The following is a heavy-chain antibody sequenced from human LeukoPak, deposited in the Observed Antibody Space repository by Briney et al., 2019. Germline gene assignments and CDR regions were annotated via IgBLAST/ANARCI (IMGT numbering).Heavy chain of an antibody. V-gene: IGHV1-18*01. CDR1: VYTFTSYG. CDR3: ARDDKRITMIVVVSDPFDY. J-gene: IGHJ4*02. CDR2: ISAYNGNT. D-gene: IGHD3-22*01. Sequence: ASVKVSCKASVYTFTSYGISWVRQAPGQGLEWMGWISAYNGNTNYAQKLQGRVTMTTDTSTSTADMELRSLSSDDKAVYYCARDDKRITMIVVVSDPFDYWGQGTLVTVSS.